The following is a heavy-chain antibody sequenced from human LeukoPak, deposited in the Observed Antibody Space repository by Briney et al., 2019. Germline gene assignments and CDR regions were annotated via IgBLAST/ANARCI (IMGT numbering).Heavy chain of an antibody. CDR3: AVPRGGGDRPADY. CDR2: ITATSLHI. Sequence: GGSLRLSCAASGVTFSGYSMNWVRQAPGKGLEWVSAITATSLHIYYADSVKGRFTISRDNSKNTLYPQMNSLRAEDTAVYYCAVPRGGGDRPADYWGQGTLVTVSS. CDR1: GVTFSGYS. V-gene: IGHV3-21*04. J-gene: IGHJ4*02. D-gene: IGHD2-21*02.